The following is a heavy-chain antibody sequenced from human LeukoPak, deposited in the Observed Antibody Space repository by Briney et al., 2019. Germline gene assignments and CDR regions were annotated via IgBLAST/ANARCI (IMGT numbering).Heavy chain of an antibody. Sequence: PGESLKISCKGSGSSFTSYWISWVRQMPGKGLEWMGRIDPSDSYTNYSPSFQGHVTISADKSISTAYLQWSSLKASDTAMYYCARLSYYYDSSGYYYVGPFDYWGQGTLVTVSS. CDR2: IDPSDSYT. D-gene: IGHD3-22*01. CDR1: GSSFTSYW. J-gene: IGHJ4*02. V-gene: IGHV5-10-1*01. CDR3: ARLSYYYDSSGYYYVGPFDY.